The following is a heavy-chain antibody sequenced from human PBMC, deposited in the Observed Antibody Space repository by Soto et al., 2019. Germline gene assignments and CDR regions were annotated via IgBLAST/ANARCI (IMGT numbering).Heavy chain of an antibody. CDR1: GFTFSIYA. J-gene: IGHJ4*02. CDR2: ISYDGSNK. CDR3: SNSNTYFYGSRFDY. Sequence: QVQLVESGGGVVQPGRSLRLSCAASGFTFSIYAMHWVRQAPGKGLEWVAVISYDGSNKYYADYVKGRFTIYRDNSKNTLYLQMNSLRAEDTAVYYCSNSNTYFYGSRFDYWGQGTLVTVSS. V-gene: IGHV3-30-3*01. D-gene: IGHD4-17*01.